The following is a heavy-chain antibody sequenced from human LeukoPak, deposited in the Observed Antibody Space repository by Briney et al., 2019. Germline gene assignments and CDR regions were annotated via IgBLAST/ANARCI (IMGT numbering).Heavy chain of an antibody. V-gene: IGHV3-23*01. D-gene: IGHD3-3*01. CDR1: GFTFSNYG. Sequence: PGGSLRLSCAASGFTFSNYGLSWVRQAPGKGLEWVSGITGSGGSTYYADSVKGRFTISRDNSKNTLYLQMNSLRAEDTAIYYCARDERLLSFLKWGPGTLVTVSS. CDR2: ITGSGGST. CDR3: ARDERLLSFLK. J-gene: IGHJ4*02.